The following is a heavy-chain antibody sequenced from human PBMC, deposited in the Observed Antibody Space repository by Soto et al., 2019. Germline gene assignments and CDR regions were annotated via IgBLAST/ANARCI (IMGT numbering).Heavy chain of an antibody. D-gene: IGHD3-22*01. V-gene: IGHV4-59*01. Sequence: SETLSLTCTVSGGSISSYYWSWIRQPPGKGLEWIGYIYYSGSTNYNPSLKSRVTLSVDTSKNQFSLKLSSVTAADTAVYYCASEHNTSGYYSSPEYYFDYWGQGTLVTVS. CDR3: ASEHNTSGYYSSPEYYFDY. CDR2: IYYSGST. J-gene: IGHJ4*02. CDR1: GGSISSYY.